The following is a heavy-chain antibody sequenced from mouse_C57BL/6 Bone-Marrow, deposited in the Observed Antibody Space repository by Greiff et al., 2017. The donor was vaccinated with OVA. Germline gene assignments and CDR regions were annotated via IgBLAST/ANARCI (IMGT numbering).Heavy chain of an antibody. CDR3: ARGGRLREGDAYYYDMDY. Sequence: VQLQQSGPELVKPGASVKISCKASGYAFSSSWMNWVKQRPGQGLEWIGRIYPGDGDTNYNGKFKGKATLTADKSSSTAYMQLSSLTSEDSAVYFCARGGRLREGDAYYYDMDYWGQGTSVTVSS. J-gene: IGHJ4*01. D-gene: IGHD2-4*01. V-gene: IGHV1-82*01. CDR2: IYPGDGDT. CDR1: GYAFSSSW.